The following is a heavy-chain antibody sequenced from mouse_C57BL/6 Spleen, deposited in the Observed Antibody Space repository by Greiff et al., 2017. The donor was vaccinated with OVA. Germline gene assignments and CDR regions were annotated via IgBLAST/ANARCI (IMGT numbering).Heavy chain of an antibody. J-gene: IGHJ2*01. CDR3: ARAPDGSSYYFDY. CDR2: ISDGGSYT. V-gene: IGHV5-4*01. Sequence: EVQRVESGGGLVKPGGSLKLSCAASGFTFSSYAMSWVRQTPEKRLEWVATISDGGSYTYYPDNVKGRFTISRDNAKNNLYLQMSHLKSEDTAMYYCARAPDGSSYYFDYWGQGTTLTVSS. D-gene: IGHD1-1*01. CDR1: GFTFSSYA.